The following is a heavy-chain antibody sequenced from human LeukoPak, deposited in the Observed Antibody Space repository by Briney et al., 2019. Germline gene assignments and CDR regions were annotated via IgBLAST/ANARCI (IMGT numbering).Heavy chain of an antibody. CDR1: GGSISSYY. CDR3: ARDSANYYGSGSYPLDP. J-gene: IGHJ5*02. V-gene: IGHV4-59*01. Sequence: SETLSLTCTVSGGSISSYYWSWIRQPPGKGLEWIGYIYYSGSTNYNPSLKSRVTISVDTSKNQFSLKLSSVTAADTAVYYCARDSANYYGSGSYPLDPWGRGTLVTVSS. D-gene: IGHD3-10*01. CDR2: IYYSGST.